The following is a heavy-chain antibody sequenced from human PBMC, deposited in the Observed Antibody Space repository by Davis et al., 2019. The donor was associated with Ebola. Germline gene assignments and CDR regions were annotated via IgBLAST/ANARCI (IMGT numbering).Heavy chain of an antibody. J-gene: IGHJ5*02. CDR3: ARKKSGKDSRPFDP. Sequence: ASVKVSCKASGYTFTGYYMHWLRQAPGQGLEWMGWINPNSGGTNYAQKFQGRVTMTRDTSISTAYMELSRLRSDDTAVYYCARKKSGKDSRPFDPWGQGTLVTVSS. CDR2: INPNSGGT. CDR1: GYTFTGYY. V-gene: IGHV1-2*02.